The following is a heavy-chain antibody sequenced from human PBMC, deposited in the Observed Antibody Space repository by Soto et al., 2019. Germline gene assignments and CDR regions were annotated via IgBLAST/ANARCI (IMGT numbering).Heavy chain of an antibody. CDR3: ARTLRNCSGGRCYTSYYYYAMDV. CDR2: ISYDGSNK. V-gene: IGHV3-30*04. J-gene: IGHJ6*02. CDR1: GFSFSTYG. Sequence: PVGSLRLSCAASGFSFSTYGMHWVRQAPGKGLEWVAVISYDGSNKYHTDSVKGRFTISRDNSKNTLFLQMNSLRAEDTAVYYCARTLRNCSGGRCYTSYYYYAMDVWGQGTTVTVSS. D-gene: IGHD2-15*01.